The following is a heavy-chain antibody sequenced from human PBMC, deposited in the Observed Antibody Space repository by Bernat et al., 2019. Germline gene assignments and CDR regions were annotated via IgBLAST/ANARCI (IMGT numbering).Heavy chain of an antibody. CDR2: INPSGGST. Sequence: QVQLVQSGAEVKKPGASVKVSCKASGYTFTSYYMHWVRQAPGQGLEWMGIINPSGGSTSYAQKFQGRVTMTRDTSTSTVYMELSSLRSEDTAVYYCARGEKTGYSSTLGAFDIWGQGTMVTVSS. CDR1: GYTFTSYY. V-gene: IGHV1-46*01. CDR3: ARGEKTGYSSTLGAFDI. J-gene: IGHJ3*02. D-gene: IGHD6-13*01.